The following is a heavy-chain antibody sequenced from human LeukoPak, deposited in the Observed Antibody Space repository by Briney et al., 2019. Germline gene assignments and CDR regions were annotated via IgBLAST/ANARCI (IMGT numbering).Heavy chain of an antibody. D-gene: IGHD6-19*01. CDR2: ISSSGSTI. Sequence: TGGSLRLSCAASGFTFSSYAMSWVRQAPGKGLEWVSYISSSGSTIYYADSVKGRFTISRDNAKNSLYLQMNSLRAEDTAVYYCARDLWLADPYYYYGMDVWGQGTTVTDSS. J-gene: IGHJ6*02. CDR3: ARDLWLADPYYYYGMDV. CDR1: GFTFSSYA. V-gene: IGHV3-48*04.